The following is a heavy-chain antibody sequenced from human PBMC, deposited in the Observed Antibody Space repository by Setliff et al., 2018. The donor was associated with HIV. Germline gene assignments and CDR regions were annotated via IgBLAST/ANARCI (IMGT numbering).Heavy chain of an antibody. CDR3: AKTIGRYFDIFDN. J-gene: IGHJ4*02. Sequence: PSQTLSLTCAISGDSVSSNNAAWNWIRQSPLRGLEWLGRTYYRSKWYFDYAVSVKSRIIINPDTSKNQFSLKLNSVTAADTAVYYCAKTIGRYFDIFDNWGQGTLVTVSS. V-gene: IGHV6-1*01. D-gene: IGHD3-9*01. CDR2: TYYRSKWYF. CDR1: GDSVSSNNAA.